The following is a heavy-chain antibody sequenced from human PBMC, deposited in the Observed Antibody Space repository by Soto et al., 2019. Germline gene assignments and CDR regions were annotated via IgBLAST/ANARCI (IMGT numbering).Heavy chain of an antibody. J-gene: IGHJ4*02. V-gene: IGHV3-72*01. D-gene: IGHD1-26*01. CDR1: GFTFSAHY. Sequence: EVQLVESGGGLVQPGGSLRLFCAASGFTFSAHYMDWVRQAPGKGLEWVGRSRNKANSYSTEYAASVKGRFTISRDESKNSLYLQMNSLKTEDTAVYYCARFSGSYTRGLDYWGQGTLVTVSS. CDR3: ARFSGSYTRGLDY. CDR2: SRNKANSYST.